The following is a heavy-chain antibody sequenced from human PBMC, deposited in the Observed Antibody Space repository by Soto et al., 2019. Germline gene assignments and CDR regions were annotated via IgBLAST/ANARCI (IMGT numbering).Heavy chain of an antibody. Sequence: ASVKVSCKPSGYTFTGYYIHWVRQAPGQGLEWMGWINPNSGATNYAQKLQGWVTMTRDTSIGTAYMELSSLRSDDTALYYCARAVVTTTPNFDYWGQGTLVTVSS. D-gene: IGHD5-12*01. J-gene: IGHJ4*02. V-gene: IGHV1-2*04. CDR1: GYTFTGYY. CDR2: INPNSGAT. CDR3: ARAVVTTTPNFDY.